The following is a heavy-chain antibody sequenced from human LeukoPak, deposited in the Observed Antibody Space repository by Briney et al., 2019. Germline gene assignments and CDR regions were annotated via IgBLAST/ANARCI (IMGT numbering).Heavy chain of an antibody. CDR3: ARDFRSSWYDWFDP. D-gene: IGHD6-13*01. J-gene: IGHJ5*02. Sequence: ASVKVSCKASGYTFTSYDINWVRQATGQGLEWMGWMNPNSGNTGYAQKFQGRVTMTRNTSISTAYMELSSLRSEDTAVCYCARDFRSSWYDWFDPWGQGTLVTVSS. CDR1: GYTFTSYD. CDR2: MNPNSGNT. V-gene: IGHV1-8*01.